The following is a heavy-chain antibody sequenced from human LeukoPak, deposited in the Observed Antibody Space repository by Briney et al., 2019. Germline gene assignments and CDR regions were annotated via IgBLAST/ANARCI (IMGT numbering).Heavy chain of an antibody. Sequence: GGSLRLSCAASGFTFSSYSMNWVRQAPGKGLEWVSYITSGSSTIYYADSVKGRFTISRDNAKNSLHLQMNSPRAEDTAVYYCAREPLDYWGQGTLVTVSS. CDR2: ITSGSSTI. CDR3: AREPLDY. J-gene: IGHJ4*02. CDR1: GFTFSSYS. D-gene: IGHD3-16*02. V-gene: IGHV3-48*04.